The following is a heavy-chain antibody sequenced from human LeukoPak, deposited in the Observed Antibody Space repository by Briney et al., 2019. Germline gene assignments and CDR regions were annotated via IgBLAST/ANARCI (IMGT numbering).Heavy chain of an antibody. CDR2: INHSGST. Sequence: SETLSLXCAVYGGSFSGYYWSWIRQPPGKGLEWIGEINHSGSTNYNPSLKSRVTISVDTSKNQFSLKLSSVTAADTAVYYCARVRVSYYPGYWGQGTLVTVSS. CDR1: GGSFSGYY. CDR3: ARVRVSYYPGY. D-gene: IGHD3-10*01. V-gene: IGHV4-34*01. J-gene: IGHJ4*02.